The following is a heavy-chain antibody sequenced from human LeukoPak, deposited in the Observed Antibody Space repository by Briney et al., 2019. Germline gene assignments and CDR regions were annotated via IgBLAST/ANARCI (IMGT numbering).Heavy chain of an antibody. V-gene: IGHV3-53*01. CDR3: ARARIVGATRYFDY. CDR1: GFTVTSNY. J-gene: IGHJ4*02. Sequence: GGSLRLSCAASGFTVTSNYMSWVRQAPGKGLQWASVIFSGGSTYYADSVRGRFTASRDNSKNTLFLQMNSLRADDTAVYYCARARIVGATRYFDYWGQGTLVTVSS. D-gene: IGHD1-26*01. CDR2: IFSGGST.